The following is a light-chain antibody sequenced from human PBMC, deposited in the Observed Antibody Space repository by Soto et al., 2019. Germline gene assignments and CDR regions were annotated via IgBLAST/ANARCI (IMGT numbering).Light chain of an antibody. CDR3: QQYNSYPMYT. CDR2: KAS. V-gene: IGKV1-5*03. J-gene: IGKJ2*01. Sequence: DIQMTQSPSTLSASVGDRVTITCRASQSISSWLAWYQQKPGKAPKLLIYKASSLESGVPSRFSGSGSDTEFTLTISSMQPDDFATYYCQQYNSYPMYTFGQGTKLEIK. CDR1: QSISSW.